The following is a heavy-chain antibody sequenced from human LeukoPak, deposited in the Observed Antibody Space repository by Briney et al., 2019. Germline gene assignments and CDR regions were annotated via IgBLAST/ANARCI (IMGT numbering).Heavy chain of an antibody. CDR1: GFAFSSYA. D-gene: IGHD2-2*01. CDR3: ARNLPAADY. J-gene: IGHJ4*02. CDR2: INQDGSDRSDK. V-gene: IGHV3-7*01. Sequence: GGSLRLSCAASGFAFSSYAMSWVRQAPGKGLEWVAHINQDGSDRSDKYYVDSVKGRFTVSRDNAKNSLYLQMNNLRAEDTAVYYCARNLPAADYWGQGTLVTVSS.